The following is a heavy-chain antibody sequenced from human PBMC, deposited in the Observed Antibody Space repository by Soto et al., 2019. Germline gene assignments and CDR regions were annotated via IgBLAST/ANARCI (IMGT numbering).Heavy chain of an antibody. CDR3: ARSRDGYSFYFYYGMDV. CDR1: GFTFANYG. D-gene: IGHD4-4*01. J-gene: IGHJ6*02. V-gene: IGHV3-30*03. Sequence: PGGSLRLSCAASGFTFANYGMHWVRQAPGKGLEWMALILHDGSAECYADSVKGRFTISRDNSKSTLYLQMNSLSAEDTGVYYCARSRDGYSFYFYYGMDVWGQGTTVTVSS. CDR2: ILHDGSAE.